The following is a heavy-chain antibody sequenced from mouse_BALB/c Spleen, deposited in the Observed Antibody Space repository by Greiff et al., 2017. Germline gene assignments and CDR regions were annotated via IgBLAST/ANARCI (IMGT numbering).Heavy chain of an antibody. J-gene: IGHJ2*01. CDR1: GFTFSSYT. CDR3: ARQGITTDYFDY. V-gene: IGHV5-12-2*01. CDR2: ISNGGGST. Sequence: EVKLVESGGGLVQPGGSLKLSCAASGFTFSSYTMSWVRQTPEKRLEWVAYISNGGGSTYYPDTVKGRFTISRDNAKNTLYLQMSSLKSEDTAMYSCARQGITTDYFDYWGQGTTLTVSS. D-gene: IGHD2-4*01.